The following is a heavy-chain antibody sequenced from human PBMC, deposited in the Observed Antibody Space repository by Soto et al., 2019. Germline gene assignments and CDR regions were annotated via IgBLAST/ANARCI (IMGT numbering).Heavy chain of an antibody. V-gene: IGHV3-9*01. D-gene: IGHD1-1*01. CDR3: AKDQYPGLLGTWFDP. CDR2: ISWNSGSI. J-gene: IGHJ5*02. CDR1: GFTFDDYA. Sequence: GGSLRLSCAASGFTFDDYAMHWVRQAPGKGLEWVSGISWNSGSIGYVDSVKGRFTISRDNAKNSLYLQMNSLRAEDTALYYCAKDQYPGLLGTWFDPWGQGTLVTVSS.